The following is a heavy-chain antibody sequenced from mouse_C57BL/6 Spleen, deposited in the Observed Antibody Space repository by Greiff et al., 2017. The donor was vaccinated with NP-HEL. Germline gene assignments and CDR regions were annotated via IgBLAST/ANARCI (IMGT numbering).Heavy chain of an antibody. V-gene: IGHV1-72*01. D-gene: IGHD2-3*01. J-gene: IGHJ4*01. Sequence: VQLQQSGAELVKPGASVKLSCKASGYTFTSYWMHWVKQRPGRGLEWIGRIDPNSGGTKYNEKFKSKATLTVDKPSSTAYMQLSSLTSEDSAVYYGARPIYDGPYYAMDYWGQGTSVTVSS. CDR1: GYTFTSYW. CDR3: ARPIYDGPYYAMDY. CDR2: IDPNSGGT.